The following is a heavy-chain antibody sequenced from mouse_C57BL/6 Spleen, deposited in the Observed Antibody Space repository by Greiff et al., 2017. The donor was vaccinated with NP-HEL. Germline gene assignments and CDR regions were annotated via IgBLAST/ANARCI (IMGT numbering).Heavy chain of an antibody. D-gene: IGHD3-2*02. Sequence: VQLQQSGAELVRPGASVTLSCKASGYTFTDYEMHWVKQTPVHGLEWIGAIDPETGGTAYNQKFKGKAILTADKSSSTAYMELRSLTSEDSAVYYCTREGAQATGYYFDYWGQGTTLTVSS. J-gene: IGHJ2*01. CDR2: IDPETGGT. CDR1: GYTFTDYE. CDR3: TREGAQATGYYFDY. V-gene: IGHV1-15*01.